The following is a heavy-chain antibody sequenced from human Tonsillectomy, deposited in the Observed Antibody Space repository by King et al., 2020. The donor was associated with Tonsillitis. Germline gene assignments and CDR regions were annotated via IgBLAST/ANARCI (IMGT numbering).Heavy chain of an antibody. D-gene: IGHD3-10*01. CDR1: GYTFTTYY. J-gene: IGHJ2*01. Sequence: QVQLLESGAEVKKPGASVKVACKTSGYTFTTYYMHWVRQAPGQGLEWMGLIHPSGASTSYAPKFQGRVTMTRDTSTSTVYLELSSLRSEDTAVYYCASVRRYYGSGSDYWFFDLWGRGTLVTVSS. CDR2: IHPSGAST. V-gene: IGHV1-46*01. CDR3: ASVRRYYGSGSDYWFFDL.